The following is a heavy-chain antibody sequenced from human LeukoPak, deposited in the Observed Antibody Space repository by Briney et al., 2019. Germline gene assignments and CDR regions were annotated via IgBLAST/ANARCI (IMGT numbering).Heavy chain of an antibody. D-gene: IGHD3-9*01. CDR1: GYTFTSYD. V-gene: IGHV1-8*01. CDR2: MNPNSGNT. J-gene: IGHJ3*02. CDR3: ATLSQYYDILTGYSHDAFDI. Sequence: ASVKVSCKASGYTFTSYDINWVRQATGQALEWMGWMNPNSGNTGYAQKFQGRVTMTRNTSISTAYMELSSLRSEDTAVYCCATLSQYYDILTGYSHDAFDIWGQGTMVTVSS.